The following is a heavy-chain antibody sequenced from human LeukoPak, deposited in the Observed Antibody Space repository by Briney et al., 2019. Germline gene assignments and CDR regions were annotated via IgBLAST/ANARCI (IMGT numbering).Heavy chain of an antibody. CDR3: AGAPNQYYFDY. CDR2: IYYTGAT. V-gene: IGHV4-59*01. Sequence: SETLSLTCTVSSGSITGYYWSWIRQPPGKGLEYIGHIYYTGATDYTPSLKSRVTMSVDTSKNQFSLRLISVTASDTAVYFCAGAPNQYYFDYWGQGTLVAVSS. J-gene: IGHJ4*02. CDR1: SGSITGYY.